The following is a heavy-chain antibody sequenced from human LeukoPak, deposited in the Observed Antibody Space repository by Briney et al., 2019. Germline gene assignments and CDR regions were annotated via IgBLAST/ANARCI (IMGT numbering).Heavy chain of an antibody. J-gene: IGHJ4*02. CDR3: ARVYYYDSSGYYYGGDYFDY. V-gene: IGHV3-30-3*01. CDR1: GFTFSSYA. Sequence: PGGSLRLSCAASGFTFSSYAMHWVRQAPGKGLEWVAVISYDGSNKYYADSVKGRFTISRDNSKNTLYLQMNRLRAEDTAVYYCARVYYYDSSGYYYGGDYFDYWGQGTLVTVSS. CDR2: ISYDGSNK. D-gene: IGHD3-22*01.